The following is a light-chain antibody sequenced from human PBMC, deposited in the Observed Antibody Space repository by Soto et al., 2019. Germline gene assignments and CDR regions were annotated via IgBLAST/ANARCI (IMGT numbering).Light chain of an antibody. J-gene: IGLJ3*02. Sequence: QLVLTQSPSASASLGASVKLTCTLSSGYSTYAIAWHQQQSEKGPRFLMKINYDGTHSKGDGFFDRFSGSSSGAERHLTISSLLSEDEADHYCQSLGTGIQVFGGGTKVTVL. CDR2: INYDGTH. V-gene: IGLV4-69*01. CDR1: SGYSTYA. CDR3: QSLGTGIQV.